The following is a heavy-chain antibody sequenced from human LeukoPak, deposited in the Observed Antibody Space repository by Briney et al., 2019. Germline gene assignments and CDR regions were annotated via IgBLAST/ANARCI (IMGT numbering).Heavy chain of an antibody. CDR3: AKDVSDYVWGEYRHFDS. D-gene: IGHD3-16*01. CDR2: ISWNGDGV. Sequence: PAGYLRLYCAASGFTFDDYAMHWDRQVQGKGLEWVAGISWNGDGVAFVDALKGQFTISRDNAKNSLYLQMNSLRDEDTAFYYCAKDVSDYVWGEYRHFDSWGQGTLVTVSS. J-gene: IGHJ4*02. CDR1: GFTFDDYA. V-gene: IGHV3-9*01.